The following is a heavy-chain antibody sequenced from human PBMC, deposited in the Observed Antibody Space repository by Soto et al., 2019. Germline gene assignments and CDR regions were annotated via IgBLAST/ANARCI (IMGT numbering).Heavy chain of an antibody. Sequence: QVQLVESGGGVVQPGRSLRLSCAASGFTFSNSGMHWVRQAPGKGLEWVAVISFDGSTKYYADSVKGRFTISRDNSKNTLYLEMNSLRGDDAAVYYCTGQIASGYWGQGTLVTVCS. V-gene: IGHV3-30*03. CDR3: TGQIASGY. D-gene: IGHD2-8*02. J-gene: IGHJ4*02. CDR2: ISFDGSTK. CDR1: GFTFSNSG.